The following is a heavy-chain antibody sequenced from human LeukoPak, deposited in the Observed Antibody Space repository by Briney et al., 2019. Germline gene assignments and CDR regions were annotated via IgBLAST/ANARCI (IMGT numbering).Heavy chain of an antibody. CDR1: GGSFSDYY. CDR3: ARRWKTYDYVSVFQN. J-gene: IGHJ1*01. V-gene: IGHV4-34*01. CDR2: IDHSGST. D-gene: IGHD3-10*01. Sequence: PSETLSLTCAVYGGSFSDYYWNWIRQPPGKGLQWIGEIDHSGSTNYNPSPKSRVTISVDTSKNQFYMKLTSVTAADTAVYYCARRWKTYDYVSVFQNWGQGTLVTVSS.